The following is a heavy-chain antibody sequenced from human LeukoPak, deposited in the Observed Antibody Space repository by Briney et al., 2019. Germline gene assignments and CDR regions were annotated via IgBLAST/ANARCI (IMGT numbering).Heavy chain of an antibody. D-gene: IGHD4-17*01. CDR3: ARDLPTAFGYGDYVGLGY. CDR2: ISGSGST. CDR1: GFTFSSYA. J-gene: IGHJ4*02. Sequence: GGSLRLSCAASGFTFSSYAMSWVRQAPGKGLEWVSGISGSGSTNYADSVKGRFTISRDNSKNTLYLQMNSLRAEDTAVYYCARDLPTAFGYGDYVGLGYWGQGTLVTVSS. V-gene: IGHV3-23*01.